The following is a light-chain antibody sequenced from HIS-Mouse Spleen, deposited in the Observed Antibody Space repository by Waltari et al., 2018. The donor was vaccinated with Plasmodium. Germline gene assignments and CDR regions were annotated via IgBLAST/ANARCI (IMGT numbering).Light chain of an antibody. V-gene: IGKV1-5*03. J-gene: IGKJ2*01. CDR3: QQYNSYYT. Sequence: DIQMTQSPSTLSASVGDRVTITFRASQRISTWLAWYKQKQGKAPKLLIYTSSILESGVPSMFSGSGAGTEFTLTISSLQPDNFATYYCQQYNSYYTFGQGTKLEIK. CDR1: QRISTW. CDR2: TSS.